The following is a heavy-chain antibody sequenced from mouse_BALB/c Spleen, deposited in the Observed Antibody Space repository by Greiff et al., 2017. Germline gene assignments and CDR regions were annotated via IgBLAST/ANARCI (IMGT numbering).Heavy chain of an antibody. CDR3: ARNYGSSYAMDY. Sequence: VKLVESGPGLVQPSQSLSITCTVSGFSLTSYGVHWVRQSPGKGLEWLGVIWSGGSTDYHAAFISRLSISKDNSKSQVFFKMNSLQANDTAIYYCARNYGSSYAMDYWGQGTSVTVAS. J-gene: IGHJ4*01. D-gene: IGHD1-1*01. V-gene: IGHV2-2*02. CDR1: GFSLTSYG. CDR2: IWSGGST.